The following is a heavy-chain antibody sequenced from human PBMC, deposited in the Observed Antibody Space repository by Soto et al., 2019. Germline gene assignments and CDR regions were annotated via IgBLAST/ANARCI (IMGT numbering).Heavy chain of an antibody. J-gene: IGHJ5*02. CDR2: ISAYNGNT. CDR3: ARDKGVGTTSRWFDP. Sequence: ASVKVSCKASGYTFTSYGISWVRQAPGQGLEWMGWISAYNGNTNYAQKLQGRVTMTTDTSTSTPYMELRSLRSDDTAVYYCARDKGVGTTSRWFDPWGQGTLVTVSS. CDR1: GYTFTSYG. D-gene: IGHD1-7*01. V-gene: IGHV1-18*04.